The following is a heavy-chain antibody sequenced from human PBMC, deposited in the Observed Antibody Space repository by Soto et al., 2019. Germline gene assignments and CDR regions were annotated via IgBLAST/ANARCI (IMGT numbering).Heavy chain of an antibody. D-gene: IGHD6-19*01. CDR3: ARAIAVADKFYYGMDV. Sequence: GASVKVSCKASGYTFTSYGISWVRQAPGQGLEWMGWISAYNGNTNYAQKLQGRVTMTTDTSTSTAYMELRSLRSDDTAVYYCARAIAVADKFYYGMDVWGQGTTVTVSS. J-gene: IGHJ6*02. CDR1: GYTFTSYG. CDR2: ISAYNGNT. V-gene: IGHV1-18*01.